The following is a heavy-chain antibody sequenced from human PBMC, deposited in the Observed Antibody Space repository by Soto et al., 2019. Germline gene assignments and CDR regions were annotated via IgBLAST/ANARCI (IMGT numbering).Heavy chain of an antibody. CDR3: ARGQRGCSGGSCYSDY. J-gene: IGHJ4*02. V-gene: IGHV4-34*01. CDR2: INHSGST. CDR1: GGSFSGYY. Sequence: SETLSLTCAVYGGSFSGYYWSWIRQPPGKGLEWIGEINHSGSTNYNPSLKSRVTISVDTSKNQFSLKLSSVTAADTAVYYCARGQRGCSGGSCYSDYWGQGTLVTVSS. D-gene: IGHD2-15*01.